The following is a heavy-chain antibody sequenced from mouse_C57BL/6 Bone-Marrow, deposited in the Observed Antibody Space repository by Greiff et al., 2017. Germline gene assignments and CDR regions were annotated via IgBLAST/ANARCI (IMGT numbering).Heavy chain of an antibody. V-gene: IGHV1-64*01. Sequence: QVQLQQPGAELVKPGASVKLSCKASGYTFTSYWMHWVKQRPGQGLEWIGMIHPNSGSTNYNEKFKSKATLAVDKSSSTAYMQLSSLTSEDSAVYYSANPITTRDYFDYWGQGTTLTVSS. CDR1: GYTFTSYW. CDR3: ANPITTRDYFDY. D-gene: IGHD1-2*01. J-gene: IGHJ2*01. CDR2: IHPNSGST.